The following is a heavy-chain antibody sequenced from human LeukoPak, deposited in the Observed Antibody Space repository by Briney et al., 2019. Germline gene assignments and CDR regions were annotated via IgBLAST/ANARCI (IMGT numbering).Heavy chain of an antibody. CDR2: INQSGNT. CDR3: ARGSGSGSYYNDY. D-gene: IGHD3-10*01. J-gene: IGHJ4*02. CDR1: GGSFSGYY. V-gene: IGHV4-34*01. Sequence: PSETLSLTCAVYGGSFSGYYWSWIRQPPGKGLEWIGEINQSGNTIYSPSLKSRLTILLDTPKNQFSLKLSSVTAADTAVYYCARGSGSGSYYNDYWGQGTLVSVPS.